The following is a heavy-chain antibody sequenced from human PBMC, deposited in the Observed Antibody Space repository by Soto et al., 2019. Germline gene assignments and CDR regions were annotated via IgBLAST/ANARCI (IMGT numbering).Heavy chain of an antibody. V-gene: IGHV1-2*04. CDR1: GYTFTGYY. Sequence: ASVKVSCKASGYTFTGYYMHWVRQAPGQGLEWMGWINPNSSGTNYAQKFQGWVTMTRDTSISTAYMELSRLRSDDTAVYYCARARGGYSSGWSPFDIWGQGTMVTVSS. J-gene: IGHJ3*02. CDR3: ARARGGYSSGWSPFDI. D-gene: IGHD6-19*01. CDR2: INPNSSGT.